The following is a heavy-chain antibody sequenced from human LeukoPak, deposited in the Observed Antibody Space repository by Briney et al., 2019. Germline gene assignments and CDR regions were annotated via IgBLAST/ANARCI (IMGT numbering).Heavy chain of an antibody. Sequence: GGSLRLSCAASDFIISDDYMTWVRQAPGKGLEWVSIIYPSGTTYYADSVKGRFTISRDNSKTTLILQMNSLRAEDTAIYYCARAVAAGTIYFHFWGQGALVTVSS. D-gene: IGHD6-13*01. V-gene: IGHV3-53*01. CDR2: IYPSGTT. CDR1: DFIISDDY. J-gene: IGHJ4*02. CDR3: ARAVAAGTIYFHF.